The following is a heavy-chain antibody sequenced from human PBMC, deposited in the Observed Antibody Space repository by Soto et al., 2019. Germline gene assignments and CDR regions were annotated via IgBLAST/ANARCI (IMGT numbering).Heavy chain of an antibody. CDR2: IIPIFTTT. D-gene: IGHD6-13*01. CDR1: GGTFSNHA. V-gene: IGHV1-69*12. J-gene: IGHJ3*02. Sequence: QVQLVQSGAEVKKPGSSVKVSCKASGGTFSNHAINWVRQAPGQGREWMGRIIPIFTTTDYAQRFQGRVTITADESKITAYMELSSQKHDDTAVYYCAREVAADGTFREDVFDIWGQGTMVTVSS. CDR3: AREVAADGTFREDVFDI.